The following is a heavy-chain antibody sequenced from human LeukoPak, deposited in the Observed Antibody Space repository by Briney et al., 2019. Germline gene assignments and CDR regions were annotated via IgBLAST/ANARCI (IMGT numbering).Heavy chain of an antibody. D-gene: IGHD5-12*01. J-gene: IGHJ4*02. V-gene: IGHV3-73*01. Sequence: QPGGSLRLSCAASGFTFSGSAMHWVRQASGKGLEWVGRIRSKANSYATAYAASVKGRFTISRDDSKNTAYLQMNSLKTEDTAVYYCLLSRVVATTSGRLWWGMQDYWGQGTLVTVSS. CDR3: LLSRVVATTSGRLWWGMQDY. CDR1: GFTFSGSA. CDR2: IRSKANSYAT.